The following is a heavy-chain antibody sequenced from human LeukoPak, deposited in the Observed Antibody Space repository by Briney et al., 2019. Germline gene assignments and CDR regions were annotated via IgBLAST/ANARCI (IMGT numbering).Heavy chain of an antibody. V-gene: IGHV3-11*04. CDR2: ISSSGNFI. CDR3: ARVHPYDSSGYPFDY. J-gene: IGHJ4*02. CDR1: GFTFRDHY. D-gene: IGHD3-22*01. Sequence: PGGSLRLSCVASGFTFRDHYMSWIRQAPAKGLEGVSYISSSGNFIYYADSVKGRFTISRDNAKNSLYLQMNSLRAEDTAVYYCARVHPYDSSGYPFDYWGQGTLVTVSS.